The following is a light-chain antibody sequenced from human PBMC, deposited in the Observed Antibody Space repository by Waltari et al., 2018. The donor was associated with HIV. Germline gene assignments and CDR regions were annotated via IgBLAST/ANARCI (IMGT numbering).Light chain of an antibody. V-gene: IGLV3-21*02. CDR1: NLGSKS. CDR3: QVWDASSGHVV. Sequence: SYVLTQPPTLAVAPGQTARITCGGLNLGSKSVHWSQQKPVQAPVMVIYDDRGRASHVPGRISGSKSGNTATLTISNVEAGDESDFHCQVWDASSGHVVFGGGTKLTV. J-gene: IGLJ2*01. CDR2: DDR.